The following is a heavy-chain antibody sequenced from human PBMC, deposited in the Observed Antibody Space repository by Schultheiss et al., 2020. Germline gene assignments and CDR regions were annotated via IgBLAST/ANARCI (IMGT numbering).Heavy chain of an antibody. V-gene: IGHV1-18*01. Sequence: VKVSCKASGGTFSSYAISWVRQAPGQGLEWMGWISAYNGDTNYAQKLQGRVTMTTDTSTSTAYMELRSLRSDDTAVYYCAREERGREPSFDYWGQGTLVTVSS. CDR1: GGTFSSYA. J-gene: IGHJ4*02. CDR2: ISAYNGDT. CDR3: AREERGREPSFDY. D-gene: IGHD1-26*01.